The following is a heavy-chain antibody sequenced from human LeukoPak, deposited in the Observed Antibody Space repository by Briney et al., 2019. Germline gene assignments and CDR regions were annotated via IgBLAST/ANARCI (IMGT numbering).Heavy chain of an antibody. V-gene: IGHV3-30*18. CDR2: ISYDGSNK. CDR1: GFTFSSYG. CDR3: AKEYSSSSHDLAFDI. D-gene: IGHD6-6*01. Sequence: GGSLRLSCAASGFTFSSYGMHWVRQAPGKGLEWVAVISYDGSNKYYADSVKGRFTISRDNSKNTLYLQMNSLRAEDTAVYYCAKEYSSSSHDLAFDIWGRGTMVTVSS. J-gene: IGHJ3*02.